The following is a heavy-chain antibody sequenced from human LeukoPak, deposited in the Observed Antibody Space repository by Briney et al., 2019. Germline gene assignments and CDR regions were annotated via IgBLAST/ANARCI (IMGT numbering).Heavy chain of an antibody. CDR2: ISSSGNTI. J-gene: IGHJ4*02. V-gene: IGHV3-11*01. D-gene: IGHD3-3*01. Sequence: LSLTCSVSGGSISDYYMSWIRQAPGKGLEWVSYISSSGNTIYYADSVKGRFTVSRDNAKNSLYLQMNSLRAEDTAVYYCARRGGLDYWGQGTLVTVSS. CDR1: GGSISDYY. CDR3: ARRGGLDY.